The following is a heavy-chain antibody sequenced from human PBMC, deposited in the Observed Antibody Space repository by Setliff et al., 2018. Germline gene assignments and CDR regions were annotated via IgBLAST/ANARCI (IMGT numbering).Heavy chain of an antibody. CDR1: GGSFSGYY. J-gene: IGHJ3*02. CDR3: ARKGISALSGAFDM. D-gene: IGHD1-26*01. V-gene: IGHV4-59*10. CDR2: IYTSGST. Sequence: PSETLSLTCAVYGGSFSGYYWSWIRQPPGKGLEWIGRIYTSGSTNYNPSLKSRVTMSVDTSKNQFSLKLSSVTAADTAVYYCARKGISALSGAFDMWGQGTMVTVSS.